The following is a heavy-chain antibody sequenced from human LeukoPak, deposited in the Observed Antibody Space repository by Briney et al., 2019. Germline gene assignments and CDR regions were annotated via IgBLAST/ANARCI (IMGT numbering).Heavy chain of an antibody. D-gene: IGHD7-27*01. CDR3: ARDPGWGAYDI. Sequence: PGGSLRLSCAASAFTFSRYWMSWVRQAPGKGLECVANIEGDRSAKNYVDSVKGRFTISRDNAENSLYLQMDSLRVEDTAIYYCARDPGWGAYDIWGQGAMVTVSS. CDR1: AFTFSRYW. V-gene: IGHV3-7*01. J-gene: IGHJ3*02. CDR2: IEGDRSAK.